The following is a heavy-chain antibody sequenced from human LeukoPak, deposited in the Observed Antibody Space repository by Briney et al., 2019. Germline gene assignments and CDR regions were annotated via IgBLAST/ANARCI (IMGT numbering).Heavy chain of an antibody. V-gene: IGHV3-49*04. CDR2: IRSKAYGGTT. CDR3: TRQRGYSSGCLDY. Sequence: GGSLRLSCTASGFTFGDYAMSWVRQAPGKGREWVGFIRSKAYGGTTEYAASVKGRFTISRDDSKSIAYLQMNSLKTEDTAVYYCTRQRGYSSGCLDYWGQGTLVTVSS. D-gene: IGHD6-19*01. J-gene: IGHJ4*02. CDR1: GFTFGDYA.